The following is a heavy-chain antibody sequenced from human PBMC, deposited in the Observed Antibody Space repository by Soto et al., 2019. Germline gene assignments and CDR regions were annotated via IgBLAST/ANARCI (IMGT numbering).Heavy chain of an antibody. CDR2: IHYSGST. CDR1: GGSISRGDYY. J-gene: IGHJ6*01. D-gene: IGHD6-13*01. Sequence: SETLSLTCTVPGGSISRGDYYWGWIRQHPGKGLEWTGYIHYSGSTYYNPSLKSRVTISVDTSKNQFSLKLRSVTAADTAVYYCARDNGEQQLMNYHYVMDLRAQGSTVTGSS. CDR3: ARDNGEQQLMNYHYVMDL. V-gene: IGHV4-31*03.